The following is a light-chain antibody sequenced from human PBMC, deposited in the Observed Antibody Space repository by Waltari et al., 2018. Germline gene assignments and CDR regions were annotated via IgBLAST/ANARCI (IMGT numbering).Light chain of an antibody. CDR2: EVT. CDR1: SSDVGTYNL. CDR3: CSYAGSSSWV. J-gene: IGLJ3*02. Sequence: HSALTQPPSVSGSPGQSITISCTGTSSDVGTYNLVSWYQQHPGKAPKLIIYEVTKRPSGVSNRFSGSKSGNTASLTISGLQTEDEADYYCCSYAGSSSWVFGGGTKLTVL. V-gene: IGLV2-23*02.